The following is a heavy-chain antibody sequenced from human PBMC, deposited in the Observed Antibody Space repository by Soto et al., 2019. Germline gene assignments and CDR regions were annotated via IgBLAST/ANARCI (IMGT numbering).Heavy chain of an antibody. Sequence: SETLSLTCTVSGVSITSYFWSWIRQTPGKGLDWIGSISFSGATYSNPSLKGRAALSVDTSENHLSLTLNSVTSADAALYYCAKALVGEVGATDYWGQGILVTVSS. CDR3: AKALVGEVGATDY. CDR2: ISFSGAT. J-gene: IGHJ4*02. D-gene: IGHD1-26*01. CDR1: GVSITSYF. V-gene: IGHV4-59*01.